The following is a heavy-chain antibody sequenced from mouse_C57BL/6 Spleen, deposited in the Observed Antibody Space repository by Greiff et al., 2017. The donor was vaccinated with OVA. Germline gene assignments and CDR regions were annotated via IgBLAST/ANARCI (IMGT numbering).Heavy chain of an antibody. J-gene: IGHJ4*01. CDR1: GYTFTSYW. V-gene: IGHV1-53*01. CDR3: ATGYWPDMDY. Sequence: VQLQQPGTELVKPGASVKLSCKASGYTFTSYWMHWVKQRPGQGLEWIGNINPSNGGTNYNEKFKSKATLTVDKSSSTAYMQLTSLSSDASAVSSCATGYWPDMDYWGPGTSVTVSS. CDR2: INPSNGGT. D-gene: IGHD2-3*01.